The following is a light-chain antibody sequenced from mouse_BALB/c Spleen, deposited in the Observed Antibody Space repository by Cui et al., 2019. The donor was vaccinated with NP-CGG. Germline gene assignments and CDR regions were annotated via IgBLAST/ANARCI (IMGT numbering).Light chain of an antibody. CDR2: GTI. CDR1: TGAVTTSNY. Sequence: QAVVTQESAPTTSPGETVTLTCCSSTGAVTTSNYANWVQEKPDHLFTGLIGGTINRAPGVPARFSGSLIGDKAALTITGAQTEDEAIYFCALWYSNHWVFGGGTKLTVL. V-gene: IGLV1*01. CDR3: ALWYSNHWV. J-gene: IGLJ1*01.